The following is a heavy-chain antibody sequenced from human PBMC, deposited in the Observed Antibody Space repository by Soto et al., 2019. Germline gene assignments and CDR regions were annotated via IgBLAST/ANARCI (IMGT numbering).Heavy chain of an antibody. CDR3: AHRPRVYAYYFDY. CDR2: IYWDEDK. D-gene: IGHD5-12*01. J-gene: IGHJ4*02. Sequence: QITLKESGPTLVKPTQTLTLTCTFSGFSLSTRVLAVGWFRQPPGKALEWLALIYWDEDKWYSPSLKSRLTITDATYKNQVVITLSNMDPMDTATYYCAHRPRVYAYYFDYWGQGTLVTVSS. V-gene: IGHV2-5*02. CDR1: GFSLSTRVLA.